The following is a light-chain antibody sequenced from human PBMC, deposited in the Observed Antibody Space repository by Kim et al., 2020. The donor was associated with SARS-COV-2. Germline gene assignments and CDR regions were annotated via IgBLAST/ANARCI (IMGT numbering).Light chain of an antibody. V-gene: IGKV3-15*01. CDR1: QSITSD. CDR2: DTS. CDR3: QQYNMWPLT. J-gene: IGKJ4*01. Sequence: EIVMTQSAATLSVSPGERATLSCRASQSITSDLAWYQHKPGQAPRLLMYDTSTRATGIPARFSGSGSGTEFTLTISSLQSEDFAVYYCQQYNMWPLTFGGGTKVDIK.